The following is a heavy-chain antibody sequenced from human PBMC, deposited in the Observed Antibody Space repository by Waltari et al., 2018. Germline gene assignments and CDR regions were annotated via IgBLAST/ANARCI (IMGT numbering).Heavy chain of an antibody. CDR2: FDPEEGET. V-gene: IGHV1-24*01. CDR3: ATDLSDSSGYSDAFDI. Sequence: QVQLVQSGAEVKKPGASVKVSCKVSGYTLTELSMHWVRQAPGKGLEWMGGFDPEEGETIYAQKFQGRVTMTEDTSTDTAYMELSSLRSEDTAVYYCATDLSDSSGYSDAFDIWGQGTMVTVSS. J-gene: IGHJ3*02. CDR1: GYTLTELS. D-gene: IGHD3-22*01.